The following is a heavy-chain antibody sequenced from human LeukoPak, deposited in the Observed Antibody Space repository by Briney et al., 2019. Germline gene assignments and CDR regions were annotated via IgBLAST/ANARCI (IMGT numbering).Heavy chain of an antibody. D-gene: IGHD6-19*01. V-gene: IGHV3-30-3*01. Sequence: PGGTLRLSCVASGFTFSSDAMHWVRQTPGKGLEWVAVISYDGNEKYQADSVKGRFTISRDNAKNSLYLQMNSLRAEDTAVYYCARDRYIAVAGTEPGNRYYYYYMDVWGKGTTVTVSS. J-gene: IGHJ6*03. CDR3: ARDRYIAVAGTEPGNRYYYYYMDV. CDR2: ISYDGNEK. CDR1: GFTFSSDA.